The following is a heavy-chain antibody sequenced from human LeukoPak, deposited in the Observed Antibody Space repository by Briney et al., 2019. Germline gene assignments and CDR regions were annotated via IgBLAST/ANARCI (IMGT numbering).Heavy chain of an antibody. CDR2: ISSSSSYS. V-gene: IGHV3-11*06. CDR3: ARTFGYSYGSNWFDP. Sequence: GGSLRLSCAASGFTFSDYYMTWIRQAPGKGLEWVSYISSSSSYSNYADSVKGRFTISRDNAKNSLYLQMNSLRAEDTAVYYCARTFGYSYGSNWFDPWGQGTLVTVSS. CDR1: GFTFSDYY. D-gene: IGHD5-18*01. J-gene: IGHJ5*02.